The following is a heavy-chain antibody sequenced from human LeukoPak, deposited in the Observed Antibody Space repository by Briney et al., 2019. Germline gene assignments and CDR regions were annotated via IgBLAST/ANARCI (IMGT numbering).Heavy chain of an antibody. V-gene: IGHV3-74*01. Sequence: GGSLRLSCAAFGFTFSNHWMHWVRIAPGKGLECVSRIKNDGTYTDYADSVKGRFTISRDNAKNSLFLQMNSLRAEDTAVYYCARVLRYCSGGNCYSGGLGYMDVWGKGTTVTISS. CDR2: IKNDGTYT. CDR3: ARVLRYCSGGNCYSGGLGYMDV. J-gene: IGHJ6*03. D-gene: IGHD2-15*01. CDR1: GFTFSNHW.